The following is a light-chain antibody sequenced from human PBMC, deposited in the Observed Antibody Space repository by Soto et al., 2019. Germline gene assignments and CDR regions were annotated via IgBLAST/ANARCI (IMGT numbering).Light chain of an antibody. Sequence: QSALTQPASVSGSPGQSITISCTGSSSDVGDYNYVSWYQQHPDKAPKLMIYDVSNRPSGVSDRFSGSKSGNTASLTISGLQAEDEADYYCSSYSGSSTSVLFGGGTKLTFL. J-gene: IGLJ2*01. V-gene: IGLV2-14*01. CDR1: SSDVGDYNY. CDR3: SSYSGSSTSVL. CDR2: DVS.